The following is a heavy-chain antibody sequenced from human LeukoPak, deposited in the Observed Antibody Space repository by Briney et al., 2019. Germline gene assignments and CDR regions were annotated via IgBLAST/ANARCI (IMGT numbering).Heavy chain of an antibody. Sequence: GGSLRLSCAASGFTFSSYGMHWVRQAPGKGLEWVAVISYDGSNKYYADSVKGRFTISRDNAKNSLYLQMNSLRAEDTAVYYCAREGLGRFRGVIHLHDYWGQGTLVTVSS. V-gene: IGHV3-30*03. CDR1: GFTFSSYG. D-gene: IGHD3-10*01. CDR2: ISYDGSNK. CDR3: AREGLGRFRGVIHLHDY. J-gene: IGHJ4*02.